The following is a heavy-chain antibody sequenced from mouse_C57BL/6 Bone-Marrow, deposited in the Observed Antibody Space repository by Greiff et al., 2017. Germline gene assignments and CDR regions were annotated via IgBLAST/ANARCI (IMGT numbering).Heavy chain of an antibody. D-gene: IGHD1-1*01. J-gene: IGHJ4*01. CDR3: AREVTTVVAPYAMDY. CDR2: IYIGNGYT. V-gene: IGHV1-58*01. Sequence: DVKLQESGAELVRPGSSVKMSCKTSGYTFTSYGINWVKQRPGQGLEWIGYIYIGNGYTEYNEKFKGKATLTSDTPSSTAYMQLSSLTSEDSAIYFCAREVTTVVAPYAMDYWGQGTSVTVSS. CDR1: GYTFTSYG.